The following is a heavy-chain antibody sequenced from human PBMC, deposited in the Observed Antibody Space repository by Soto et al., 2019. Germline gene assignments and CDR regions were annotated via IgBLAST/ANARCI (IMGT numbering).Heavy chain of an antibody. CDR1: GFTFSSYP. CDR3: ARGGSYSHLDF. J-gene: IGHJ4*02. D-gene: IGHD1-26*01. Sequence: QVQLVESGGGVVQPGRSLRLSCAASGFTFSSYPMHWVRQAPGRGLEWVAVISYDGSNKYYADSVKGRFTISRDNSKNTSYRQMNSLRPEETAVYSCARGGSYSHLDFWGQGTLVTVSS. CDR2: ISYDGSNK. V-gene: IGHV3-30-3*01.